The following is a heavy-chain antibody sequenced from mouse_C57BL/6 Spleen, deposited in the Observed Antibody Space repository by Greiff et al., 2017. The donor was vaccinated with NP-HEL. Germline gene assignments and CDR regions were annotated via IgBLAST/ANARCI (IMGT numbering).Heavy chain of an antibody. CDR3: ARDHDYGGFAY. CDR2: ISDGGSYT. Sequence: EVMLVESGGGLVKPGGSLKLSCAASGFTFSSYAMSWVRQTPEKRLEWVATISDGGSYTYYPDNVKGRFTISRDNAKNNLYLQMSHLKSEDTAMYYCARDHDYGGFAYWGQGTLVTVSA. CDR1: GFTFSSYA. V-gene: IGHV5-4*01. J-gene: IGHJ3*01. D-gene: IGHD2-4*01.